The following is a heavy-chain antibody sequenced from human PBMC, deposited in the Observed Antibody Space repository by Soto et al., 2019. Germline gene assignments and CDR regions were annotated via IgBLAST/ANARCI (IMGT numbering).Heavy chain of an antibody. V-gene: IGHV1-24*01. CDR1: GYTLTELS. Sequence: ASVKVSCKVSGYTLTELSMHWVRQAPGKGLEWMGGFDPEDGETIYAQKFQGRVTMTEDTSTDTAYMELSSLRSEDTAVYYCATTVHYDIFTGYYFDYWGQGTLVTVSS. CDR3: ATTVHYDIFTGYYFDY. CDR2: FDPEDGET. J-gene: IGHJ4*02. D-gene: IGHD3-9*01.